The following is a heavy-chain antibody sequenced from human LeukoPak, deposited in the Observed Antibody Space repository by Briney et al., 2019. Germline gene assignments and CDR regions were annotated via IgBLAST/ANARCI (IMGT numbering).Heavy chain of an antibody. D-gene: IGHD1-7*01. V-gene: IGHV1-2*02. Sequence: GASVKVSCKASGYTFTGYYMHWVRQAPGQGLEWMGWINPNSGGTSYAQKFQGRVTMTRDTSISTTYMELSRLRSDDTAVYYCARDLGITTGTTYFDYWGQGTLVTVSS. CDR1: GYTFTGYY. CDR2: INPNSGGT. J-gene: IGHJ4*02. CDR3: ARDLGITTGTTYFDY.